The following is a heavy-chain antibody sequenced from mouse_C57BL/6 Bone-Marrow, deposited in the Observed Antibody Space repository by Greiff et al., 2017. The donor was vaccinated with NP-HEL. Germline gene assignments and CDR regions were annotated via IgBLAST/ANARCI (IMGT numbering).Heavy chain of an antibody. D-gene: IGHD2-4*01. V-gene: IGHV1-50*01. J-gene: IGHJ3*01. CDR3: ARGGYYDYDFAY. CDR2: IDPSDSYT. CDR1: GYTFTSYW. Sequence: QVQLQQSGAELVKPGASVKLSCKASGYTFTSYWMQWVKQRPGQGLEWIGEIDPSDSYTNYNQKFKGKATLTVDTSSSTAYMQLSSLTSEDSAVYYCARGGYYDYDFAYWGQGTLVTVSA.